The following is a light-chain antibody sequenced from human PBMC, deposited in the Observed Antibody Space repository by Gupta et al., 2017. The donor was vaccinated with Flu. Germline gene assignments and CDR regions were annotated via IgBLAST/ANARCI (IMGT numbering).Light chain of an antibody. V-gene: IGLV2-23*01. J-gene: IGLJ2*01. Sequence: QSALTQPASVSGSPGQSITISCTGTSSDVGSYNLVSWYQQHPDKGPKLMIYEGTKRPSGVSDRFSGSKSGNTASLTISGLQAEDEADYYCCSYAADSVVFGGGTKLAVL. CDR3: CSYAADSVV. CDR2: EGT. CDR1: SSDVGSYNL.